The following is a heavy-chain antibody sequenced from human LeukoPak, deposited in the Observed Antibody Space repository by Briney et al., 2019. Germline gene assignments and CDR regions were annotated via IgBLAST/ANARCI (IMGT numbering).Heavy chain of an antibody. Sequence: SETLSLTCTVSGGSISDYYWSWIRQPAGKGLEWIGRIYTSGSTDYNPSLKSRVAMSVDTSKNQFSLKLNSMTAADKAVYYCARGPPPDFDCWGQGTLVTVSS. V-gene: IGHV4-4*07. CDR2: IYTSGST. CDR3: ARGPPPDFDC. CDR1: GGSISDYY. J-gene: IGHJ4*02.